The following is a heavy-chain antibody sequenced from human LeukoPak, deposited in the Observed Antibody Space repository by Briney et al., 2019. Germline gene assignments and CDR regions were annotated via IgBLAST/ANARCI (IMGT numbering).Heavy chain of an antibody. CDR2: IYYSGST. CDR3: ARLSGYYDSSRYWDY. V-gene: IGHV4-39*01. CDR1: GGSISSSSYY. J-gene: IGHJ4*02. Sequence: SETLSLTCTVSGGSISSSSYYWGWIRQPPGKGLEWIASIYYSGSTYYNPSLKSRVTISVDTSKNQFSLKLSSVTAADTAVYYCARLSGYYDSSRYWDYWGQGTLVTVSS. D-gene: IGHD3-22*01.